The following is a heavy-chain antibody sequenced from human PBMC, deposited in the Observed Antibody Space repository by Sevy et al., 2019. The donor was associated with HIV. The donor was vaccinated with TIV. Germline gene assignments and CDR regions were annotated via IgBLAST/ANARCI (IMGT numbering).Heavy chain of an antibody. Sequence: GGSLRLSCAASGFTLSNYWMSWVRQAPGKGLEWVANIIQDGSDKYYVDSVKGRFTISRDNAKNSLYLQMNSLRVEDTAVYYCARYLFSGSYYENYWGQGTLVTVSS. CDR1: GFTLSNYW. CDR3: ARYLFSGSYYENY. D-gene: IGHD1-26*01. V-gene: IGHV3-7*01. J-gene: IGHJ4*02. CDR2: IIQDGSDK.